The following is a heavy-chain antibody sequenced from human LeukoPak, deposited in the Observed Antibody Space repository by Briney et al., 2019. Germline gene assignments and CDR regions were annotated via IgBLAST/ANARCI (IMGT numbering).Heavy chain of an antibody. CDR3: AKDCPYYYDSSGYYIACRGASDY. J-gene: IGHJ4*02. D-gene: IGHD3-22*01. CDR2: ISGSGGST. V-gene: IGHV3-23*01. CDR1: GFTFSSYA. Sequence: PGGSLRLSCAASGFTFSSYAMSWVRQAPGKGLEWVSAISGSGGSTYYADSVKGRFTISRDNSKNTLYLQMNSLRAEDTAVYYCAKDCPYYYDSSGYYIACRGASDYWGQGTLVTVSS.